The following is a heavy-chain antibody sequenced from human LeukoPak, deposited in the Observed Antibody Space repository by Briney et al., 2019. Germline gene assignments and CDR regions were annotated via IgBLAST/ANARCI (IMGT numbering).Heavy chain of an antibody. J-gene: IGHJ4*02. CDR1: GYSFTSYW. V-gene: IGHV5-51*01. CDR3: ARRHYDILTGYYTYYFDY. CDR2: IYPGDSDT. Sequence: GESLKISXKGSGYSFTSYWIGWVRQMPGKGQEWMGIIYPGDSDTIYSPSFQGQVTISADKSISTAYLQWSSLKASDTAMYYCARRHYDILTGYYTYYFDYWGQGTLVTVSS. D-gene: IGHD3-9*01.